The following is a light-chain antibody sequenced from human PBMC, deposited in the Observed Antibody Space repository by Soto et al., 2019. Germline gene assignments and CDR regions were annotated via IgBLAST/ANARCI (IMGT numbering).Light chain of an antibody. CDR3: CSYAGSYTYV. CDR2: DVS. Sequence: QSVLTQPRSVSGSPGQSVTIPCTGTSSDVGGYNYVSWYQQHPGKAPKFMIYDVSKRPSGVPDRFSGSKSGNTASLTISGLQAEDEADYYCCSYAGSYTYVFGTGTKVTVL. J-gene: IGLJ1*01. V-gene: IGLV2-11*01. CDR1: SSDVGGYNY.